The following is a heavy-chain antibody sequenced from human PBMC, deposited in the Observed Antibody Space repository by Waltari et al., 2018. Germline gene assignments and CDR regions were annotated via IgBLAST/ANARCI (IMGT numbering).Heavy chain of an antibody. CDR2: IYSDGRT. CDR1: GLTVRSHY. Sequence: EVQLVESGGGLVQPGGSLRPSCAASGLTVRSHYLSWVRQAPGKGLEGGSLIYSDGRTYYADSVKGRFTISRDNYKNTVYLQMSRLRVEDTAVYYCAKDAGPVAAEGDYWGQGTLVTVSS. V-gene: IGHV3-66*01. J-gene: IGHJ4*02. CDR3: AKDAGPVAAEGDY. D-gene: IGHD6-19*01.